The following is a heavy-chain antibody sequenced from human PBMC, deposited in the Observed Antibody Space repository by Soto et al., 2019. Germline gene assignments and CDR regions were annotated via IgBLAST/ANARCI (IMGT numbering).Heavy chain of an antibody. D-gene: IGHD6-13*01. CDR3: AKDQRGFSSTARIDY. Sequence: EVQLLESGGGLVQPGGSLRLSCAASGFTFSSYAMSWVRQAPGKGLEWVSSISGSGGSTYYADSVKGRFTISRDNSKNSLHLQMNSLRGEDTAVYYCAKDQRGFSSTARIDYWGQGTLVTVSS. CDR1: GFTFSSYA. J-gene: IGHJ4*02. V-gene: IGHV3-23*01. CDR2: ISGSGGST.